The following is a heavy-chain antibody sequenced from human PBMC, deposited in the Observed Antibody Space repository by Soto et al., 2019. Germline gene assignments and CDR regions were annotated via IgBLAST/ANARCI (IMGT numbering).Heavy chain of an antibody. CDR2: ISHHGSDE. Sequence: QVQLVESGGGVVQPGRALRLSCAASGFSFKTYGMNWVRQAPGKGLEWVAFISHHGSDEAYTDSVRGRFTISRDNSHNTVYLQMNRLTSEDTSVYFCARDAVSYLSDSSGTQVFNHWGQGTLVTVSS. V-gene: IGHV3-30*03. CDR3: ARDAVSYLSDSSGTQVFNH. CDR1: GFSFKTYG. D-gene: IGHD3-22*01. J-gene: IGHJ1*01.